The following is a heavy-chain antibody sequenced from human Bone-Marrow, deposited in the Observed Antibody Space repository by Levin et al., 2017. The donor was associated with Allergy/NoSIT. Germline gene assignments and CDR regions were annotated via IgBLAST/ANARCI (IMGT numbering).Heavy chain of an antibody. CDR3: TRHVRWGSTPAG. J-gene: IGHJ4*02. CDR2: IKTDGTEK. CDR1: GFTFSNYW. V-gene: IGHV3-7*01. D-gene: IGHD2-8*02. Sequence: PGGSLRLSCVASGFTFSNYWMGWVRQTPGKGLEWVANIKTDGTEKYYVDSVKGRFTISRDNAESSLYLQMNSLRAEDTAVYYCTRHVRWGSTPAGWGQGTVVTVSS.